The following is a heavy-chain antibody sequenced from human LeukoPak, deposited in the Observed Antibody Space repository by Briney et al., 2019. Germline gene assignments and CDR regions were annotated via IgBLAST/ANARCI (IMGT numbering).Heavy chain of an antibody. V-gene: IGHV2-70*04. D-gene: IGHD4-17*01. CDR3: ARWDRYGDYFDY. CDR2: IDWDDDK. Sequence: SGPTLVNPTQTLTLTCTFSGFSLSTSGMRVSWIRQPPGKALEWLARIDWDDDKYYSTSLKTRLTISKDTSKNQVVLTMTNMDPVDTATYYCARWDRYGDYFDYWGQGTLVTVSS. CDR1: GFSLSTSGMR. J-gene: IGHJ4*02.